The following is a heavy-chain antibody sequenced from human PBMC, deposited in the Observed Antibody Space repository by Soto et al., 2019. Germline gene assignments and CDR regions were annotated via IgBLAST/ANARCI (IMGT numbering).Heavy chain of an antibody. D-gene: IGHD2-2*01. Sequence: GGSLRLSCAASGFTFSDYYMSWIRQAPGKGLEWVSYISSSGSTIYYADSVKGRFTISRDSAKNSLYLQMNSLRAEDTAVYYCARGGGYCSSTSCYPETWFDPWGQGTLVTVSS. CDR1: GFTFSDYY. J-gene: IGHJ5*02. CDR3: ARGGGYCSSTSCYPETWFDP. V-gene: IGHV3-11*01. CDR2: ISSSGSTI.